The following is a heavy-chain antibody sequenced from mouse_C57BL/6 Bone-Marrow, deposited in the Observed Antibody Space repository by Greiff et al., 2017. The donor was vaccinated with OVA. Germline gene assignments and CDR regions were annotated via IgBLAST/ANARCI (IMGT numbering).Heavy chain of an antibody. Sequence: EVQLQQSGPVLVKPGPSVKISCKASGFTFTDYYMHWVKQSHGKSLEWIGLVYPYNGGTSYNQKFKGKATLTVDTSSSTAYMELNSLTSEDSAVDYCANSYYSNPYYAMDYWGQGTSVTVSS. V-gene: IGHV1-36*01. CDR2: VYPYNGGT. J-gene: IGHJ4*01. CDR3: ANSYYSNPYYAMDY. D-gene: IGHD2-5*01. CDR1: GFTFTDYY.